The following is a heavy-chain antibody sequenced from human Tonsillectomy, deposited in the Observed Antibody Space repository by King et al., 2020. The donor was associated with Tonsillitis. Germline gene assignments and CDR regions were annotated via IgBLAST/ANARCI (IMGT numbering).Heavy chain of an antibody. Sequence: VQLVQSGAEVKKPGESLKISCKGSGYSFTTYWIGWVRQMPGKGLEWMGIIYPSDSDTRYSPSFQGQVSISADKSISTAYLQWGTLKASDTATYYCARLAYYFNSGGAFDMWGQGTMVTVSS. J-gene: IGHJ3*02. CDR1: GYSFTTYW. CDR3: ARLAYYFNSGGAFDM. V-gene: IGHV5-51*01. CDR2: IYPSDSDT. D-gene: IGHD3-10*01.